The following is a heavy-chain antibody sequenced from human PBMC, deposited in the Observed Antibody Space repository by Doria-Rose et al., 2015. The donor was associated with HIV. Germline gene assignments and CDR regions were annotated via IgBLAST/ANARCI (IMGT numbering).Heavy chain of an antibody. CDR3: ARIKSSRWYHKYYFDF. Sequence: VTLKESGPVLVKPTETLTLTCTVSGVSLSSPGMGVSWIRQPTGKALEWLANMFSDDERSYKTSLKSRLTISRGTSRSQVVLTMTDMDPVDTATYYCARIKSSRWYHKYYFDFWGQGTRVIVS. CDR2: MFSDDER. J-gene: IGHJ4*02. V-gene: IGHV2-26*01. D-gene: IGHD6-13*01. CDR1: GVSLSSPGMG.